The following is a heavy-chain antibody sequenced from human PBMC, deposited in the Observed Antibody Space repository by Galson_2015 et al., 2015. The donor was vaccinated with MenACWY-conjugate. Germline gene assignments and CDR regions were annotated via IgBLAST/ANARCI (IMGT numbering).Heavy chain of an antibody. CDR3: ARAVAGTALDY. V-gene: IGHV3-48*01. J-gene: IGHJ4*02. CDR1: GFTFSSYS. CDR2: ISSSSSTI. D-gene: IGHD6-19*01. Sequence: SLRLSCAASGFTFSSYSMNWVRQAPGKGLEWVSYISSSSSTIYYADSVKGRFTISRDNAKNSLYLQMNSLRAEDTAVYYCARAVAGTALDYWGQGTLVTVSS.